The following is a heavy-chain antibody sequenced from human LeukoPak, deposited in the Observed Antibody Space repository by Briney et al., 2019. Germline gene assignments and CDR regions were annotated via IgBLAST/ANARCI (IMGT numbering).Heavy chain of an antibody. V-gene: IGHV1-18*04. CDR2: ISAYNGNI. J-gene: IGHJ4*02. CDR3: ARSLTGSGWPFYFDY. Sequence: ASVKVSCKASGYTFTRYGISWVRQAPGQGLEWMGWISAYNGNINYAQKLQGRVTMTTDTSTSTAYMELRSLRSDDTAVYHCARSLTGSGWPFYFDYWGQGTLVTVSS. CDR1: GYTFTRYG. D-gene: IGHD6-19*01.